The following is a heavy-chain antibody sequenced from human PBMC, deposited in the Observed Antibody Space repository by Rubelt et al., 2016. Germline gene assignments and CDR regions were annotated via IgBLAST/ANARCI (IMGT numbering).Heavy chain of an antibody. CDR1: GYTFTSYA. CDR2: INTNTGNP. D-gene: IGHD4-17*01. Sequence: QVQLVQSGSELKKPGASVKVSCKASGYTFTSYAMNWVRQAPGQGLEWMGWINTNTGNPTVAQGLLGRFVSSWGTSVSKAWLQISSLKAEDTAVYYCARYWDYGVVDYWGQGTLVTVSS. V-gene: IGHV7-4-1*02. J-gene: IGHJ4*02. CDR3: ARYWDYGVVDY.